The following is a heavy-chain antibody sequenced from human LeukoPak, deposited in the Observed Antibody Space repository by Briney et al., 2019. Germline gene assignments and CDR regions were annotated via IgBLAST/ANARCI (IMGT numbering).Heavy chain of an antibody. CDR3: ATDWEGRFDY. V-gene: IGHV6-1*01. D-gene: IGHD3/OR15-3a*01. CDR1: GDTVSSNSDA. J-gene: IGHJ4*02. Sequence: SQTLSLTCAISGDTVSSNSDAWNWNRQSPSRGLEWLGRTYYRSKWYNDYAVSVKSRLTINPDASKNQFSLQLNSVTPEDTAVYYCATDWEGRFDYWGQGTLVTVSS. CDR2: TYYRSKWYN.